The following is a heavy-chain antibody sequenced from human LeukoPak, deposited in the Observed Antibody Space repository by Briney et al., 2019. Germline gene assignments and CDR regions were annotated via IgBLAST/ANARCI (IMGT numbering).Heavy chain of an antibody. CDR3: ARDSSGWGYY. CDR2: ISHSGSS. V-gene: IGHV4-38-2*02. J-gene: IGHJ4*02. Sequence: PSETLSLTCTVSGYSISSGYFWGWIRQPPGKGLEWIGSISHSGSSYYNPSLKSRVTISVDTSKNQFSLKVSSVTAADTAVCYCARDSSGWGYYWGQGTLVTVSS. CDR1: GYSISSGYF. D-gene: IGHD6-19*01.